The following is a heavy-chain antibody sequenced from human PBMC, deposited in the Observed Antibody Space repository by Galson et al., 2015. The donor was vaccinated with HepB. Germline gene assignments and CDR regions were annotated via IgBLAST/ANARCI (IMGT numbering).Heavy chain of an antibody. CDR2: ISYDGSNK. D-gene: IGHD6-13*01. CDR3: AKSWGSSWFPNDAFDI. J-gene: IGHJ3*02. Sequence: SLRLSCAASGFTFSSYAMHWVRQAPGKGLEWVAVISYDGSNKYYADAVKGRFTISRDNSKNTLYLQMNSLRAEDTAVYYCAKSWGSSWFPNDAFDIWGQGTMVTVSS. V-gene: IGHV3-30-3*02. CDR1: GFTFSSYA.